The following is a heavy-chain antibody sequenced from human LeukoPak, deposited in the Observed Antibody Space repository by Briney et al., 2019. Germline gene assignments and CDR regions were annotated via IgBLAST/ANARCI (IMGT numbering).Heavy chain of an antibody. CDR1: GYTFTSYD. V-gene: IGHV1-8*01. Sequence: GASVKVSCKASGYTFTSYDINWVRQATGQGLEWMGWMNPNSGNTGYAQKFQGRVTMTRNTSISTAYMELSSLRSEDTAVYYCARFGGVLTGYYIWNYYYYMDVWGKGTTVTVSS. J-gene: IGHJ6*03. CDR2: MNPNSGNT. D-gene: IGHD3-9*01. CDR3: ARFGGVLTGYYIWNYYYYMDV.